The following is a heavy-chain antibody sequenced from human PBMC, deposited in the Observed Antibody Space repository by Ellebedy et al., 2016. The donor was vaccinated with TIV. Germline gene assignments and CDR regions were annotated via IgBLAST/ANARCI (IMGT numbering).Heavy chain of an antibody. Sequence: AASVKVSCKASGYTFTRYYFMHWVRQAPGQGLEWMGIINPGDGTTTYARKFQGRLTMTRDTSTSTVYMELGSLRSDDTAVYYCARGGLYNYGYSHWGQGTLVTVSS. CDR2: INPGDGTT. CDR1: GYTFTRYYF. J-gene: IGHJ4*02. CDR3: ARGGLYNYGYSH. D-gene: IGHD3-10*01. V-gene: IGHV1-46*01.